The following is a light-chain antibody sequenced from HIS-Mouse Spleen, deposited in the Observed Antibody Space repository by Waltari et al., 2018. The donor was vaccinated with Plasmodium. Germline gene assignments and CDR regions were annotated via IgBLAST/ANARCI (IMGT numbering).Light chain of an antibody. CDR3: CSYAGSYTYV. CDR2: DVS. Sequence: QSALPQPRSVCGYPGQSVTISCTGTSSDVGGSNYVSWYQQHPGNAPKLIIYDVSKRPSGVPDRVSGSKSGNTASLTISGLQAEDAADYYCCSYAGSYTYVFGTGTKVTVL. CDR1: SSDVGGSNY. V-gene: IGLV2-11*01. J-gene: IGLJ1*01.